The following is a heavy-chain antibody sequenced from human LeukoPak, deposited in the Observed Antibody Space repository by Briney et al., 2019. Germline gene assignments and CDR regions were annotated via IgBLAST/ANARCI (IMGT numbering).Heavy chain of an antibody. V-gene: IGHV4-39*02. Sequence: MTSETLSLTCTVSGGSISSSSYYWGWIRQPPGKGLEWIGSIYYSGSTYYNPSLKSRVTISVDTSKNQFSLKLSSVTAADTAVYYCARDGDSSGYPDAFDIWGQGTMVTVSS. CDR2: IYYSGST. D-gene: IGHD3-22*01. CDR1: GGSISSSSYY. CDR3: ARDGDSSGYPDAFDI. J-gene: IGHJ3*02.